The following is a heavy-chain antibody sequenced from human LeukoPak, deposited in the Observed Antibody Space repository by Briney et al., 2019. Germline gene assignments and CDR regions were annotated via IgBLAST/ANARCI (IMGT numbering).Heavy chain of an antibody. CDR3: ARVNFVAAALKPVDAFDI. Sequence: GGSLRLSCAASGFTFSNAWMTWVRQAPGKGLEWVANIKQEGSEKYYVDSVKGRFTISRDNAKNSLYLQMNSLRAEDTAVYYCARVNFVAAALKPVDAFDIWGQGTKVTVSS. CDR2: IKQEGSEK. D-gene: IGHD6-13*01. V-gene: IGHV3-7*01. J-gene: IGHJ3*02. CDR1: GFTFSNAW.